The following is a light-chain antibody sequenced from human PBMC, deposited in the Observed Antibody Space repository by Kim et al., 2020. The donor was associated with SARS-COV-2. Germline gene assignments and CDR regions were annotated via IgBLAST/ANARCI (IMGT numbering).Light chain of an antibody. J-gene: IGLJ2*01. CDR1: SSNLGSST. Sequence: GQKFTSACSGTSSNLGSSTETWYQQHPRTAPQLLIHCNNQRPSAVPDRFSGSKSGTSASLAISGLQSEDEADYYCVVWDDSLKGVIFGGGTKVTVL. CDR2: CNN. CDR3: VVWDDSLKGVI. V-gene: IGLV1-44*01.